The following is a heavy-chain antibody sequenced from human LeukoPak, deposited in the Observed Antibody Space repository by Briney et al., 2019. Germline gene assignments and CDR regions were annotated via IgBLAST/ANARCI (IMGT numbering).Heavy chain of an antibody. D-gene: IGHD3-3*01. CDR2: MNPNSGNT. Sequence: ASVKVSCKASGYTFTSYDINWVRQATGQGLEWMGWMNPNSGNTGYAQKFQGRVTMTRNTSISTAYMELSSLRSEATAVYYSARGGRAYYDFWRAPECDNWFDPWGQGTLVTVSS. CDR3: ARGGRAYYDFWRAPECDNWFDP. J-gene: IGHJ5*02. V-gene: IGHV1-8*01. CDR1: GYTFTSYD.